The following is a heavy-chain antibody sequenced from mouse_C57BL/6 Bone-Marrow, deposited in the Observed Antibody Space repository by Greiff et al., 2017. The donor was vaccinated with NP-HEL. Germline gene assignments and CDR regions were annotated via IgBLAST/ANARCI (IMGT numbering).Heavy chain of an antibody. V-gene: IGHV5-4*01. CDR2: ISDGGSYT. CDR1: GFTFSSYA. D-gene: IGHD2-14*01. Sequence: EVHLVESGGGLVKPGGSLKLSCAASGFTFSSYAMSWVRQTPEKRLEWVATISDGGSYTYYPDNVKGRFTISRDNAKNNLYLQMSHLKSEDTAMYYCAREEVPDYWGQGTTLTVSS. CDR3: AREEVPDY. J-gene: IGHJ2*01.